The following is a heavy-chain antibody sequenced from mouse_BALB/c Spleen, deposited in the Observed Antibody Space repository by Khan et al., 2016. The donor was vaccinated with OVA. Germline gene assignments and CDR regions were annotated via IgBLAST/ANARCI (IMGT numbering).Heavy chain of an antibody. CDR3: AGKNKAYCGHCYTMDY. D-gene: IGHD2-10*01. CDR1: GYAFTNYL. J-gene: IGHJ4*01. CDR2: INPGSGGT. Sequence: QIQLVQSGAELVRPGTSVKVSCKASGYAFTNYLIEWIKQRPGQGLEWIGVINPGSGGTNYNEKFKGKATLTADKSSSTAYMQLSSLKSDDSAVYFSAGKNKAYCGHCYTMDYWGQGTSVTVSS. V-gene: IGHV1-54*03.